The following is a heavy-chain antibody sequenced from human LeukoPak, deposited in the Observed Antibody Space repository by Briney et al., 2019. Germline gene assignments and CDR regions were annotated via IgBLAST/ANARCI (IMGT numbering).Heavy chain of an antibody. CDR3: ARVYTPDYGDT. Sequence: ASVKVSCKASGYTFTSYGISWVRQAPGQGLEWMGWMNPISGNTGYAQKFQGRVTMTRNTSISTAYMELSSLRSEDTAVYYCARVYTPDYGDTWGQGTMVTVSS. CDR2: MNPISGNT. D-gene: IGHD4/OR15-4a*01. V-gene: IGHV1-8*02. J-gene: IGHJ3*01. CDR1: GYTFTSYG.